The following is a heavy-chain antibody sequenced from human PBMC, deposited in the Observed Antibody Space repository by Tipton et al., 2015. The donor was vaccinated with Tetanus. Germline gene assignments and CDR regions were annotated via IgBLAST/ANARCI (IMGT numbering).Heavy chain of an antibody. CDR1: GASARSEKYY. CDR3: ARRSYCSSSRCFDAFDL. CDR2: IYFNGTA. Sequence: TLSLTCSVSGASARSEKYYWSWIRQPPGKGLEWIGYIYFNGTAKYNPSLKSRLTISVDASKKQLSLKLTSVTAADTAVYYCARRSYCSSSRCFDAFDLWGQGTMVTVSS. V-gene: IGHV4-61*01. J-gene: IGHJ3*01. D-gene: IGHD2-2*01.